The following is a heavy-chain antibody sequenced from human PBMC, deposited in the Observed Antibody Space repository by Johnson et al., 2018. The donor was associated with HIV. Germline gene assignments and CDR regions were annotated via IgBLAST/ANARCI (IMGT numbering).Heavy chain of an antibody. CDR2: ISYDGSNK. Sequence: QVQLVESGGGVVQPGRSLRLSCAASGFTFSSYAMHWVRQAPGKGLEWVAVISYDGSNKYYADSVKGRFTISRDNSKNTLYLQMNSLRAEDTAVYYCARDREQLGRYAFDIWGQGTMVTVSS. J-gene: IGHJ3*02. CDR1: GFTFSSYA. D-gene: IGHD6-6*01. V-gene: IGHV3-30-3*01. CDR3: ARDREQLGRYAFDI.